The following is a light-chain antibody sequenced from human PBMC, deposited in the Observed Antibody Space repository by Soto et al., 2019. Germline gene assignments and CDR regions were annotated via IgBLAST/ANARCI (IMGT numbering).Light chain of an antibody. Sequence: SYELTQPPSVSVAPGKTARITCGGNNIGSKSVHWYQQKPGQAPVLVIYYDSDRPSGIHERFSGSNSGNTATLTISRVEAGDEADYYCQVWDSSSDVVFGGGTKLTVL. CDR2: YDS. V-gene: IGLV3-21*04. J-gene: IGLJ2*01. CDR1: NIGSKS. CDR3: QVWDSSSDVV.